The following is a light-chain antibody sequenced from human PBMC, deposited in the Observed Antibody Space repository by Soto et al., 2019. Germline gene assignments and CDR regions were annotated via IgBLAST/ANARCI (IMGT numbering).Light chain of an antibody. CDR2: KAS. CDR1: QTISSW. Sequence: DIQMAQSPCALSVSLVYGFTITCLASQTISSWLAWYQQKPGKAPKLLIYKASTLKSGVPSRFSGSGSGTEFTLTISSLQPDDFATYYCQHYNSYSEAFGQGTKVDI. V-gene: IGKV1-5*03. CDR3: QHYNSYSEA. J-gene: IGKJ1*01.